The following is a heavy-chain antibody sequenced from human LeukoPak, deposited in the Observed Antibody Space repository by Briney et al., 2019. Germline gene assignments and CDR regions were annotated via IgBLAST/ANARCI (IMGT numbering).Heavy chain of an antibody. J-gene: IGHJ5*02. D-gene: IGHD1-26*01. V-gene: IGHV4-61*02. CDR3: ARGRTEATAGNYQFDP. CDR1: GGSISSGSYY. CDR2: ISPTGST. Sequence: SEALPLTCTVSGGSISSGSYYWSWIRQPAGKGLQWIGRISPTGSTNYNPSLDRRVTISLDKAKTQFSLKLTSVAAADTAVYYCARGRTEATAGNYQFDPWGQGILVTVSS.